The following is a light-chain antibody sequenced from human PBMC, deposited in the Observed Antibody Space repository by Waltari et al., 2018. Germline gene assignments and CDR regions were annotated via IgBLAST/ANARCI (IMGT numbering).Light chain of an antibody. CDR2: AAS. CDR3: QQYYSYPLT. J-gene: IGKJ4*01. V-gene: IGKV1-8*01. CDR1: QGISSY. Sequence: AIRMTQSPSSFSASTGDRVTITCRASQGISSYLAWYQQKPGKAPKLLIYAASTLQSGVPSRFGGSGSGTDFSLTISCLQYEDFATYDCQQYYSYPLTFGGGTKVEIK.